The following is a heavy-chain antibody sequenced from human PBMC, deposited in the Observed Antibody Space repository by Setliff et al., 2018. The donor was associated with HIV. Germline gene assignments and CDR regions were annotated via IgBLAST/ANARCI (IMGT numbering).Heavy chain of an antibody. Sequence: PSETLSLTCTVSGGSIIDSRYFWGWIRQPPGKGLEWIGSVYYSGITYYSTSLKSRVTVSVDTSRIQFSLKLTSVTAVDTAVYKCVRHVWSDDFLVPGWFDSWSQGTLVTVTS. CDR2: VYYSGIT. CDR3: VRHVWSDDFLVPGWFDS. J-gene: IGHJ5*01. D-gene: IGHD3-3*01. V-gene: IGHV4-39*01. CDR1: GGSIIDSRYF.